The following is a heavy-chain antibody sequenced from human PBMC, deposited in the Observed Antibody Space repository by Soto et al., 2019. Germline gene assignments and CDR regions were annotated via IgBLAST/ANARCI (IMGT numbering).Heavy chain of an antibody. J-gene: IGHJ3*02. CDR1: GFTFSSYS. CDR2: ISAFSSPI. V-gene: IGHV3-21*06. Sequence: EAQLVESGGGLVKPGGSLRLSCVDSGFTFSSYSMNWVRQAPGKGLEWVSSISAFSSPIFYADSVKSRYTISRDNAKNSLYLQLSSLRAGDKAVYYCVGGGRGYTRDDVFDIWGQGTRVTVSS. D-gene: IGHD2-2*02. CDR3: VGGGRGYTRDDVFDI.